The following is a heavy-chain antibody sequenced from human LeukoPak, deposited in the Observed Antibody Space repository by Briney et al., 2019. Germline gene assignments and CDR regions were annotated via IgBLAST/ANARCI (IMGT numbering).Heavy chain of an antibody. V-gene: IGHV3-21*04. Sequence: GGSLRLSCSASGFTFSTYSMNWVRQAPGKGLEWVSSISSSSIYIYYADSLKGRFTISRDNAKNSLFLQMNSLRAEDTAVYYCARGRRGTVLRYFDWLSNYYYYMDVWGKGTTVTISS. J-gene: IGHJ6*03. CDR3: ARGRRGTVLRYFDWLSNYYYYMDV. CDR2: ISSSSIYI. CDR1: GFTFSTYS. D-gene: IGHD3-9*01.